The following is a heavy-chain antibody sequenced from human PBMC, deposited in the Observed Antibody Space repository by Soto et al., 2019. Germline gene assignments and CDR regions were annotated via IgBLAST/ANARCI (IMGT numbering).Heavy chain of an antibody. V-gene: IGHV1-58*01. CDR1: GFMFTSSA. Sequence: QMQVVQSGPEVKKPGTSVKVSCKTSGFMFTSSAVQWVRQARGQRLEWIGWLVVGSGNTHYAQHFQERVTLTRDMSTGTAYVELSSLRSEDTAVYYCAGVPVLRFLKWLPAYFDYWGQGTLVTVSS. J-gene: IGHJ4*02. D-gene: IGHD3-3*01. CDR2: LVVGSGNT. CDR3: AGVPVLRFLKWLPAYFDY.